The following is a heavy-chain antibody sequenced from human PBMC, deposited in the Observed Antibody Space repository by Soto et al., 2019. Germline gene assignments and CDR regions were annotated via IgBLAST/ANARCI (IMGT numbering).Heavy chain of an antibody. D-gene: IGHD3-10*01. CDR2: IWYDGSNK. J-gene: IGHJ6*02. CDR1: GFTFSSYG. Sequence: QVQLVESGGGVVQPGRSLRLSCAASGFTFSSYGMHWVRQAPGKGLEWVAVIWYDGSNKYYADSVKGRFTISRDNSKNTLYLQMNSLRAEDTAVYYCAEGSYYYGMDVWGQGTTVTVSS. CDR3: AEGSYYYGMDV. V-gene: IGHV3-33*01.